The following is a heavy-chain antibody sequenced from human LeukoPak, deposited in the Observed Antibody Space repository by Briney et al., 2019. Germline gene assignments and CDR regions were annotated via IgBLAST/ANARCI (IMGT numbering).Heavy chain of an antibody. CDR1: GYSISSGYY. D-gene: IGHD6-6*01. Sequence: PSETLSLTCAVSGYSISSGYYWGWTRQPPGKGLEWIGSIYHSGSTYYNPSLKSRVTISVDTSKNQFFLKLSSVTAADTAVYYCARHRDYSSSDYWGQGTLVTVSS. CDR2: IYHSGST. CDR3: ARHRDYSSSDY. J-gene: IGHJ4*02. V-gene: IGHV4-38-2*01.